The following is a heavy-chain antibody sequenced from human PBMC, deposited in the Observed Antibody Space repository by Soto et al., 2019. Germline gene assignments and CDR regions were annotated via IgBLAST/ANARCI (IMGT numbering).Heavy chain of an antibody. CDR2: ISAYNGNT. D-gene: IGHD3-22*01. V-gene: IGHV1-18*01. J-gene: IGHJ4*02. Sequence: ASVKVSCKASGYTFTSYGISWVRQAPGQGLERMGWISAYNGNTNYAQKLQGRVTMTTDTSTSTAYMELRSLRSDDTAVYYCARDGYYDSSGYRSDFDYWGQGTLVTVSS. CDR3: ARDGYYDSSGYRSDFDY. CDR1: GYTFTSYG.